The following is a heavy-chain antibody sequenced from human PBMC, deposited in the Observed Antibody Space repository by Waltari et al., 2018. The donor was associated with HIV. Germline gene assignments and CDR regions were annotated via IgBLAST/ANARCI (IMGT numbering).Heavy chain of an antibody. Sequence: QVQLQQWGAGLLKPSETLSLTCAVYGGSFSGYYWSWIRQPPGKGLEWIGEINHSGSTNYNPSLKSRVTISVDTSKNQFSLKLSSVTAADTAVYYCARRGAGTVPPRYYYGMDVWGQGTTVTVSS. CDR2: INHSGST. CDR3: ARRGAGTVPPRYYYGMDV. J-gene: IGHJ6*02. V-gene: IGHV4-34*01. D-gene: IGHD4-17*01. CDR1: GGSFSGYY.